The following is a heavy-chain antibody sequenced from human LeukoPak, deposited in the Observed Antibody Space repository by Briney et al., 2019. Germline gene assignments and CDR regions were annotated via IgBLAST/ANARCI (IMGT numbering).Heavy chain of an antibody. D-gene: IGHD1-1*01. CDR1: GGSISSHY. Sequence: PSETLFLTCTVSGGSISSHYWSWIRQPPGKGLEWIGYIYYSGSTNYNPSLKSRVTISVGTSKNQFSLKLSSVTAADTAVYYCARGTGTTAYWGQGTLVTVSS. V-gene: IGHV4-59*11. CDR3: ARGTGTTAY. CDR2: IYYSGST. J-gene: IGHJ4*02.